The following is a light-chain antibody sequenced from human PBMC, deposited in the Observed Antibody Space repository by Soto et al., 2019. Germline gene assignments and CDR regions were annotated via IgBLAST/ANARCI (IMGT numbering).Light chain of an antibody. Sequence: DIQMTQSPSSLSASVGDRVTITCRASQGISNYLAWYQQKPGKVPKLLIYAASTLLSGVPSRFSGSRSGTVFTPPISSLQPEDVATYYCQHYNSAPWTFGQGTKVEIK. V-gene: IGKV1-27*01. J-gene: IGKJ1*01. CDR2: AAS. CDR1: QGISNY. CDR3: QHYNSAPWT.